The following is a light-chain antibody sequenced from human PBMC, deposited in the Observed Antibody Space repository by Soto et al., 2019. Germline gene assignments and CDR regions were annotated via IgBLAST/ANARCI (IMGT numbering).Light chain of an antibody. V-gene: IGKV3-20*01. J-gene: IGKJ2*01. Sequence: EIVLTQSPATLSLSPGESATLSCRASQSVSDNSLAWYQQISGQAPRLVVYDASDRASGIPDRFSGSGSETDFTLTISKLEPEDFAVYYCHQHGTSPYTFGQGTRLESK. CDR1: QSVSDNS. CDR3: HQHGTSPYT. CDR2: DAS.